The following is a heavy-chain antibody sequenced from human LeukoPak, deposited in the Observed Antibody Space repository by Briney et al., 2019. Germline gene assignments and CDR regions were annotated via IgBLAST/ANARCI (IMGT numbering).Heavy chain of an antibody. V-gene: IGHV4-59*01. CDR3: ARSNIAVAGNFDY. J-gene: IGHJ4*02. CDR1: GGSISSYY. CDR2: IYYSGST. D-gene: IGHD6-13*01. Sequence: PSETLSLTCTVSGGSISSYYWSWIRQPPGKGLEWIGYIYYSGSTNYNPSLKSRVTISVDTSKNQFSLKLSSVTAADTAVYYCARSNIAVAGNFDYWGQGTLVTVSS.